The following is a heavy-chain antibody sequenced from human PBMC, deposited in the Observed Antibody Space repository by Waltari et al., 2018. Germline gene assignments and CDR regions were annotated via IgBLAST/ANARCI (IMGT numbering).Heavy chain of an antibody. CDR1: GFTFTNHA. D-gene: IGHD3-3*01. CDR2: IAYDGKTD. CDR3: ARGRFLEWLFLDF. Sequence: QVELVESGGGVVQPGRSLRLSCEASGFTFTNHAMHWVRQAPGKGRGWLALIAYDGKTDFYADSVKGRFTISRDNSKSTLHLQMNRLKTEDTAIYFCARGRFLEWLFLDFWGQGALVTVSS. J-gene: IGHJ4*02. V-gene: IGHV3-30*03.